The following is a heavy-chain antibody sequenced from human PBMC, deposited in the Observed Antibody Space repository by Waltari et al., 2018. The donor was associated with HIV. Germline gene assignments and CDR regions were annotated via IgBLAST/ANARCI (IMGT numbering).Heavy chain of an antibody. CDR1: GLTFRSYS. Sequence: EVQLVESGGGLVKPGGYLRLSCAASGLTFRSYSLNWVRQAPGKGLEWVSSITSSSIYIYYADSVKGRFTISRDNAKNSLYLQMNSLRAEDTAVYYCAREGITVDAFDIWGQGTMVTVSS. D-gene: IGHD1-20*01. V-gene: IGHV3-21*01. CDR3: AREGITVDAFDI. CDR2: ITSSSIYI. J-gene: IGHJ3*02.